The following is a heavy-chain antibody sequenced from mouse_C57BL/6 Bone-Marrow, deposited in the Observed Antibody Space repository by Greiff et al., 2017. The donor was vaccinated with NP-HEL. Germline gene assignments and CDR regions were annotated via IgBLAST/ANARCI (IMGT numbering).Heavy chain of an antibody. Sequence: DVKLVESGGDLVKPGGSLKLSCAASGFTFSSYGMSWVRQTPDKRLEWVATISSGGSYTYYPDSVKGRFTISRDNAKNTLYLQMSSLKSEDTAMYYCARQRYYDWFAYWGQGTLVTVSA. CDR1: GFTFSSYG. CDR3: ARQRYYDWFAY. J-gene: IGHJ3*01. V-gene: IGHV5-6*02. CDR2: ISSGGSYT. D-gene: IGHD2-4*01.